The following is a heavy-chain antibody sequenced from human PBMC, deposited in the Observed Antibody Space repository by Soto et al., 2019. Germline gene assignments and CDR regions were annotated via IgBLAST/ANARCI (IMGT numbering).Heavy chain of an antibody. D-gene: IGHD3-10*01. CDR3: ARVWIGELVSFDY. CDR1: GGSFSGYY. J-gene: IGHJ4*02. Sequence: PSETLSLTCAVYGGSFSGYYWSWIRQPPGKGLEWIGEINHSVSTNYNPSLKSRVTISVDTSKNQFSLKLSSVTAADTAVYYCARVWIGELVSFDYWGQGTLVTVSS. CDR2: INHSVST. V-gene: IGHV4-34*01.